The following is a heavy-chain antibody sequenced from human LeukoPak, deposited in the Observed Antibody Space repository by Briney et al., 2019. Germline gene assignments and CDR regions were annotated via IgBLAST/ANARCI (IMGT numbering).Heavy chain of an antibody. J-gene: IGHJ6*03. CDR2: IYPDDSDT. D-gene: IGHD2-8*01. V-gene: IGHV5-51*01. CDR3: ARLSYCSNDVCYSNYYYSLDV. Sequence: GESLKISCKGSGYTFSSYWIGWVRQMPGKGLEWMWIIYPDDSDTRYSPSFHGQVTISADKSFSTAYLQWSSLKASDTAMYYCARLSYCSNDVCYSNYYYSLDVWGKGTTVTVSS. CDR1: GYTFSSYW.